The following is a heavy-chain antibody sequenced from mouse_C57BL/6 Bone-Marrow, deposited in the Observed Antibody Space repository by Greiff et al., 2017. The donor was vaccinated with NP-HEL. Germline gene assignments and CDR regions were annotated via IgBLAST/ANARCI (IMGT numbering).Heavy chain of an antibody. CDR3: TPALLLPSYFDY. Sequence: VQLQQSGAELVRPGASVKLSCTASGFNIKDYYMHWVKQRPEQGLGLIGRIYPEDGDTEYAPKFQGQATMKADTSTNTAYLQLSSLTSEDTAVYYCTPALLLPSYFDYWGQGTTLTVSS. J-gene: IGHJ2*01. D-gene: IGHD1-1*01. CDR2: IYPEDGDT. V-gene: IGHV14-1*01. CDR1: GFNIKDYY.